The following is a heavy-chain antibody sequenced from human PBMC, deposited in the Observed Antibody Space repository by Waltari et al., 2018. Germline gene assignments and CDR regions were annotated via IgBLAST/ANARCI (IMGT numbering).Heavy chain of an antibody. J-gene: IGHJ4*02. CDR3: AKEKRNVGVDY. CDR2: ISSDGNFK. V-gene: IGHV3-30*18. D-gene: IGHD3-10*02. CDR1: GFPFRNYG. Sequence: QVQLVESGGGVVQPGKSLRISCEASGFPFRNYGFHWVRQAPGKALDWVAVISSDGNFKDHADSVKGRFTIARDNSRNTLYLQMDSLTIEDTGVYFCAKEKRNVGVDYWGQGILVTVSS.